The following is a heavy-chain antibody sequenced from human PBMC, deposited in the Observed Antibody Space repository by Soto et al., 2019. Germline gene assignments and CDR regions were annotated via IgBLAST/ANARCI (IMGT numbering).Heavy chain of an antibody. CDR2: IDWDDDK. V-gene: IGHV2-70*11. J-gene: IGHJ4*02. CDR3: ARCITGTTNFDY. Sequence: SGPTLVNPTQTLTLTCTFPGFALSSSGMCVSWIRQPPGKALEWLARIDWDDDKYYNTSLRTRLTISKDTSKNQVVLIMTNMDPVDTATYYCARCITGTTNFDYWGQGTLVPSPQ. CDR1: GFALSSSGMC. D-gene: IGHD1-7*01.